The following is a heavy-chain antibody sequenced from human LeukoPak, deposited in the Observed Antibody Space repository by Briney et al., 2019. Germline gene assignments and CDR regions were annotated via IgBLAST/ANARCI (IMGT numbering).Heavy chain of an antibody. J-gene: IGHJ4*02. V-gene: IGHV3-23*01. CDR1: GFTFSSYA. CDR3: AKEDIVSTMGNFDY. CDR2: ITGSGATT. D-gene: IGHD5/OR15-5a*01. Sequence: GGSLRLSCAASGFTFSSYAMSWVRQAPGEGLEWVSAITGSGATTNYADSVKGRFTISRDNSKNTLFLQMNSLRAEDTAIYYCAKEDIVSTMGNFDYWGQGTLVTVSS.